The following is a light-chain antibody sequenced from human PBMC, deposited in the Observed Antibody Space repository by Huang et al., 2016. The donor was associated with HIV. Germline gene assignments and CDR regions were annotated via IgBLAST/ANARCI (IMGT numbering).Light chain of an antibody. J-gene: IGKJ5*01. V-gene: IGKV1-39*01. Sequence: DIQMTQSTSSLSASTVDRVTMTCRASQTIGKFLNWYQQRPGKAPNLLIFAASRLRSGAPSRFSGHGSGTEFTRTISSLQPEDFATYYCQQTYTVPITFGPGTRLET. CDR1: QTIGKF. CDR2: AAS. CDR3: QQTYTVPIT.